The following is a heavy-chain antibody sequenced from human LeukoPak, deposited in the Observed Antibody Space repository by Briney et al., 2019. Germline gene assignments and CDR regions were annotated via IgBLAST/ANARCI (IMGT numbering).Heavy chain of an antibody. CDR1: GFTVRSTY. CDR2: LFGTDTT. J-gene: IGHJ6*03. V-gene: IGHV3-66*01. Sequence: GGSLRLSCAASGFTVRSTYMSWVRQAPGKGLEWVSLLFGTDTTFYADSVKGRFAISRDDAQNTLYLQMNSLRAEDTAVYYCARVRGSYYMDVWGKGTTVTISS. D-gene: IGHD1-26*01. CDR3: ARVRGSYYMDV.